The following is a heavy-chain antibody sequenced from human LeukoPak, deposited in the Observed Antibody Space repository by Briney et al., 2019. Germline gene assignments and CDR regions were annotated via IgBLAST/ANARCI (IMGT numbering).Heavy chain of an antibody. J-gene: IGHJ4*02. D-gene: IGHD5-24*01. V-gene: IGHV3-9*01. Sequence: GGSLRLSCAASGFTFDDYAMHWVRQAPGKGLEWVSGISWNSGSIGYADSVKGRFTISRDNAKNSLYLQMNSLRAEDTALYYCAKDRRDGYSGGFFDYWGQGTLVTVSS. CDR1: GFTFDDYA. CDR2: ISWNSGSI. CDR3: AKDRRDGYSGGFFDY.